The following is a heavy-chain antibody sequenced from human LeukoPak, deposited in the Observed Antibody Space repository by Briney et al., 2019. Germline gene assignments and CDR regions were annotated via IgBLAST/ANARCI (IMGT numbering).Heavy chain of an antibody. CDR1: GYTFTGYY. D-gene: IGHD3-10*01. V-gene: IGHV1-2*02. J-gene: IGHJ5*02. Sequence: GASVKVSCKASGYTFTGYYMHWVRQAPGQGLEWMGWINPNSGGTNYAQKFQGRVTMTWDTSISTAYMELSRLRSDDTAVYYCARDPLWFGELLEPRYNWFDPWGQGTLVTVSS. CDR3: ARDPLWFGELLEPRYNWFDP. CDR2: INPNSGGT.